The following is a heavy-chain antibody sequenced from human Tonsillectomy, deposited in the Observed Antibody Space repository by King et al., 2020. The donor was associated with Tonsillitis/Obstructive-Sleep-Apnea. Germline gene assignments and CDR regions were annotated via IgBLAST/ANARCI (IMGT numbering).Heavy chain of an antibody. CDR3: ARFYYGGNCAFYI. J-gene: IGHJ3*02. CDR2: IYPGDSDT. D-gene: IGHD4-23*01. V-gene: IGHV5-51*01. Sequence: VQLVESGAEVKKPGESLKISCKGSGYSFTSYWIGWVRQMPGKGLEWMGIIYPGDSDTRSSPSFQGQVTISADKSINTAYLQWSSLKASDTAIYYCARFYYGGNCAFYIWGQGKMGTGPS. CDR1: GYSFTSYW.